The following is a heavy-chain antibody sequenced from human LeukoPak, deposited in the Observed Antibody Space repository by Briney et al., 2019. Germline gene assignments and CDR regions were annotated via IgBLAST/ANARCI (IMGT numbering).Heavy chain of an antibody. V-gene: IGHV3-74*01. D-gene: IGHD3-10*01. Sequence: GGSLRLSCAASGFTFRSYWMHWVRQYPGKGLVWLSRLYSGGGRTTYADSVKGRFTISGDNAKNTLYLQMNSLRAEDTAVYYCARIADYGSGFELWGQGSLVTVSS. CDR2: LYSGGGRT. J-gene: IGHJ4*02. CDR3: ARIADYGSGFEL. CDR1: GFTFRSYW.